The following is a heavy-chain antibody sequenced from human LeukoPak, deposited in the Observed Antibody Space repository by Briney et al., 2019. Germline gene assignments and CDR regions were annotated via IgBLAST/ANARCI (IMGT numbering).Heavy chain of an antibody. V-gene: IGHV5-51*01. CDR1: GYDFANYW. J-gene: IGHJ4*02. Sequence: GESLKISCKASGYDFANYWIGWVRQMPGKGLEWMGIIYPDDSDTRYSPSFQGQVTISADTSITTAYLQWSSLKASDTAMYYCARSYIWNYPLDYWGQGTLVTVSS. D-gene: IGHD1-7*01. CDR3: ARSYIWNYPLDY. CDR2: IYPDDSDT.